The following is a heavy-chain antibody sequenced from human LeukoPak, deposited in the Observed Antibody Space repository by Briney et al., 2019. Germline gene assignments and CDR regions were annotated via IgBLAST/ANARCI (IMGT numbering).Heavy chain of an antibody. Sequence: PGGSLRLSCAASGFPFSSYWMSWVRQAPGKGLEWVANIKQDGGERFYVDSVKGRFTISRDNAKNSLYLQMNSLRAEDTAVYYCAREDHSNYNYWGQGTLVSVSS. V-gene: IGHV3-7*01. D-gene: IGHD4-11*01. CDR2: IKQDGGER. J-gene: IGHJ4*02. CDR3: AREDHSNYNY. CDR1: GFPFSSYW.